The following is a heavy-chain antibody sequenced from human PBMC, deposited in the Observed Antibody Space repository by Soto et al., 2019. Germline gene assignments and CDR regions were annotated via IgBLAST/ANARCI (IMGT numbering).Heavy chain of an antibody. CDR1: GFTFNRYR. Sequence: EEQLVESGGGLVQPGGSLRLSCEASGFTFNRYRMSWVRQAPGKGLEWVANMKEDGSVKYYLDSVEGRFTISRDNAKNSMYLEMNSLRAEDTAVYYCTRDVLNTKCTFDCWGQGTLVTVSS. V-gene: IGHV3-7*01. CDR3: TRDVLNTKCTFDC. J-gene: IGHJ4*02. CDR2: MKEDGSVK. D-gene: IGHD2-8*01.